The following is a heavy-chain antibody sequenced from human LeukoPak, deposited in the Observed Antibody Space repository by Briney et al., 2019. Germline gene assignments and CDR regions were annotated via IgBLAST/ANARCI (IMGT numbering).Heavy chain of an antibody. Sequence: GGSLRLSCAASGFTFSSSAMSWVRQAPGKGLEWVANIKQDGSEKYYVDSVKGRFTISRDNAKNSLYLQMNSLRAEDTAVYYCARGTFYCSSTSCYRSPIAWGQGTLVTVSS. CDR1: GFTFSSSA. D-gene: IGHD2-2*02. CDR3: ARGTFYCSSTSCYRSPIA. J-gene: IGHJ5*02. V-gene: IGHV3-7*01. CDR2: IKQDGSEK.